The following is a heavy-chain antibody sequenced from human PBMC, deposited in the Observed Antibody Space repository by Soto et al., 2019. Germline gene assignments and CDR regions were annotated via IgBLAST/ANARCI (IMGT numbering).Heavy chain of an antibody. D-gene: IGHD3-10*02. V-gene: IGHV1-8*01. CDR2: MNPNSANT. J-gene: IGHJ4*02. CDR1: GYTFTSYD. CDR3: TPRITIFSVNNY. Sequence: GASVKVSCKASGYTFTSYDINWVRQATGQGLEWMGWMNPNSANTGYAQKFQGRVAMTRNTSISTAYMELSSLTSEDTAVYYCTPRITIFSVNNYWGQGTQVTVSS.